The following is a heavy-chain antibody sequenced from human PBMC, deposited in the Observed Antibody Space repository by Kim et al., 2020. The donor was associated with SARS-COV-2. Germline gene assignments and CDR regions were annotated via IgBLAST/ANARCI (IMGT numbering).Heavy chain of an antibody. CDR3: AREGHSSGRAGTFDY. Sequence: DSVKGRFAVSRNNSQNPLFLQIDSLRPEDTAVYYCAREGHSSGRAGTFDYWGQGTLVTVSS. V-gene: IGHV3-64*04. D-gene: IGHD6-19*01. J-gene: IGHJ4*02.